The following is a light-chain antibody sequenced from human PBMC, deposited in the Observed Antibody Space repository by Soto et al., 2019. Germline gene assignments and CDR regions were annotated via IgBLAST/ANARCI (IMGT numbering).Light chain of an antibody. Sequence: QSALTQPPSVSGSPGQSVTISCTGTSSDVGTYNRVSWYQQPPGTAPKLMIYEVSYRPSGVPDRFSGPKSGNTASLTISGLQSEDEADYYCSSYTSSSTLVFGGGTKLTVL. V-gene: IGLV2-18*02. CDR2: EVS. CDR3: SSYTSSSTLV. J-gene: IGLJ2*01. CDR1: SSDVGTYNR.